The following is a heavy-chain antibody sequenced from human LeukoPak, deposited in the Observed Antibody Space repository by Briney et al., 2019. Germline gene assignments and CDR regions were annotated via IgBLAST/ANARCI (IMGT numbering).Heavy chain of an antibody. V-gene: IGHV1-8*03. J-gene: IGHJ5*02. Sequence: ASVRVSCKASGDTFIGFYIHWVRQAPGQGLEWMGWMNPNSGNTGYAQKFQGRVTITRNTSISTAYMELSSLRSEDTAVYYCARDYGGNSGWYDPWGQGTLVTVSS. D-gene: IGHD4-23*01. CDR2: MNPNSGNT. CDR1: GDTFIGFY. CDR3: ARDYGGNSGWYDP.